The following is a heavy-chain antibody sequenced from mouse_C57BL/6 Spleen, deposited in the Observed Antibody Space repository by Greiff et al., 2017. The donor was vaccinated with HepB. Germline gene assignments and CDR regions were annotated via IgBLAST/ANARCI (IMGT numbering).Heavy chain of an antibody. Sequence: VQLVESGPELVKPGASVKISCKASGYAFSSSWMNWVKQRPGKGLEWIGRIYPGDGDTNYNGKFKGKATLTADKSSSTAYMQLSSLTSEDSAVYFCARDGGYYDFIWFAYWGQGTLVTVSA. CDR3: ARDGGYYDFIWFAY. CDR1: GYAFSSSW. CDR2: IYPGDGDT. D-gene: IGHD2-4*01. V-gene: IGHV1-82*01. J-gene: IGHJ3*01.